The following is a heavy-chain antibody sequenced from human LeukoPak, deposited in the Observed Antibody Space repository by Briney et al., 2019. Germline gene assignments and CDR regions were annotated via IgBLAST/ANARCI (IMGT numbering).Heavy chain of an antibody. CDR2: MNPNSGNT. V-gene: IGHV1-8*02. J-gene: IGHJ5*02. CDR1: GGTFSSYA. Sequence: ASVKVSCKASGGTFSSYAINWVRQATGQGLEWMGWMNPNSGNTGYAQKFQGRVTMTRNTSISTAYMELSSLRSEDTAVYYCARGRSGDSSSWYQSDWFDPWGQGTLVTVSS. CDR3: ARGRSGDSSSWYQSDWFDP. D-gene: IGHD6-13*01.